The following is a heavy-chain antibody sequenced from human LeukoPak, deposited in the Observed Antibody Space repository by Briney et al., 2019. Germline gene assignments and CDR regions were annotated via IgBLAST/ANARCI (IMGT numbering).Heavy chain of an antibody. CDR2: IDYSGST. Sequence: SGVLSLTCTGPGGSINNYYWSLIRQPPGKGLELTGYIDYSGSTNYNPSLKSRVTISVDTSKNQFSLKLSSVTAADTAVYYCARGGYNIWEYYFGYWGQGTLVTVSS. CDR3: ARGGYNIWEYYFGY. D-gene: IGHD5-24*01. J-gene: IGHJ4*02. CDR1: GGSINNYY. V-gene: IGHV4-59*01.